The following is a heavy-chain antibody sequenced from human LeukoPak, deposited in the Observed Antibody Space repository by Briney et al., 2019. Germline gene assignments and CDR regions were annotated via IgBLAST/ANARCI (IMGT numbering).Heavy chain of an antibody. CDR2: ISWSSGSI. CDR3: AKDTSIAVAGPHFDY. Sequence: PGGTLRLSCAASGFTFDDYAMHWVRQAPGKGLEWVSGISWSSGSIGYADSVRGRFTISRDNAKNSLYLQMNSLRAEDTALYYCAKDTSIAVAGPHFDYWGQGTLVTVSS. CDR1: GFTFDDYA. V-gene: IGHV3-9*01. J-gene: IGHJ4*02. D-gene: IGHD6-19*01.